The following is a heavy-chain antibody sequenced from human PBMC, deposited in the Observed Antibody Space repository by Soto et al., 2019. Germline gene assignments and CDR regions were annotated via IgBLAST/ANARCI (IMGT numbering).Heavy chain of an antibody. CDR2: INHCGGT. J-gene: IGHJ6*02. CDR1: GGYFSGYY. CDR3: ARDRQYYQFWSGCQNEGPCAMDV. V-gene: IGHV4-34*02. D-gene: IGHD3-3*02. Sequence: QVQLQQWGAGLLKPSETLSLTCAVYGGYFSGYYWTWIRQAPGKGLEWIGEINHCGGTNYNSSLKSRFTISVDTSKNQFSLILYSVTAADTAVYYCARDRQYYQFWSGCQNEGPCAMDVWGQGTTVTVSS.